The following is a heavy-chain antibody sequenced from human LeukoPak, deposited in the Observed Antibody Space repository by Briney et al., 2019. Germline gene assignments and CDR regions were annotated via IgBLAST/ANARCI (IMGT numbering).Heavy chain of an antibody. J-gene: IGHJ4*02. Sequence: GGSLRLSCAASGFTFSGYAMTWVRQAAGKGLEWVSSITGSGDYTYYIDSVKGRSTISRDNSKNILYLQINSLRGEDTALYYCAKDGLYYDGSAHVYYFDYWGQGTLVAVSS. CDR3: AKDGLYYDGSAHVYYFDY. CDR1: GFTFSGYA. CDR2: ITGSGDYT. V-gene: IGHV3-23*01. D-gene: IGHD3-22*01.